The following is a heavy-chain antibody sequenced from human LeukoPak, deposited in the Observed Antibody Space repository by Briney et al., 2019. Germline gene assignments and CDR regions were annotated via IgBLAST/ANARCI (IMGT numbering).Heavy chain of an antibody. CDR3: ARVAARILYYFDY. CDR1: GYTFTSYG. D-gene: IGHD6-6*01. V-gene: IGHV1-18*01. Sequence: ASVKVSCKASGYTFTSYGISWVRQAPGQGLEWMGWISAYNGNTNYAQKFQDRVSMTRDTTTRTFYMELHSLRSEDTAVYYCARVAARILYYFDYWGQGTLVSVSS. CDR2: ISAYNGNT. J-gene: IGHJ4*02.